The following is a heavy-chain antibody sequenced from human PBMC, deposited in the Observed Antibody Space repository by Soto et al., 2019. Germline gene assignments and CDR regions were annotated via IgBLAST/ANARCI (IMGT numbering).Heavy chain of an antibody. D-gene: IGHD4-17*01. J-gene: IGHJ4*02. CDR3: ARSQTTVTSYDY. CDR1: GFTFSSYS. Sequence: PGGSLRLSCAASGFTFSSYSMNWVRQAPGKGLEWVSSISSSSSYIYYADSVKGRFTISRDNAKNSLYLQMNSLRAEDTAVYYCARSQTTVTSYDYWGQGTLVTVSS. CDR2: ISSSSSYI. V-gene: IGHV3-21*04.